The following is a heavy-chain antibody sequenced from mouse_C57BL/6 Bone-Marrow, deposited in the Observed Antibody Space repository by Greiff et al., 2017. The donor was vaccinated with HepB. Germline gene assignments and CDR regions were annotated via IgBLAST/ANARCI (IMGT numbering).Heavy chain of an antibody. CDR3: ARRNMGVTGGYAMDY. J-gene: IGHJ4*01. CDR1: GYSITSDY. D-gene: IGHD4-1*01. V-gene: IGHV3-8*01. CDR2: ISYSGST. Sequence: EVKLMESGPGLAKPSQTLSLTCSVTGYSITSDYWNWIRKFPGNKLEYMGYISYSGSTYYNPSLKSRISITRDTSKKQYYLQLNSVTTEDTATYYCARRNMGVTGGYAMDYWGQGTSVTVSS.